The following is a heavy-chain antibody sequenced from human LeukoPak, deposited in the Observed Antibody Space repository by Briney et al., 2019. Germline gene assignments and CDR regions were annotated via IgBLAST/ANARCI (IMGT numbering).Heavy chain of an antibody. CDR2: IYYSGST. D-gene: IGHD4-17*01. V-gene: IGHV4-30-4*08. Sequence: PSQTLSLTCTVSGGSISSGDYYWSWIRQPPGKGLEWIGYIYYSGSTYYNPSLKSRVTMSVDTSKNQFSLKLSSVTAADTAVYYCARVPESYGDYGGIVDYWGQGTLVTVSS. CDR3: ARVPESYGDYGGIVDY. J-gene: IGHJ4*02. CDR1: GGSISSGDYY.